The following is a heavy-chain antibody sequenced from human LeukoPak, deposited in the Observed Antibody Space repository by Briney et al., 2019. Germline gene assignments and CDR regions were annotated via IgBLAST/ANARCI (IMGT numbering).Heavy chain of an antibody. Sequence: PGGPLRLSCAASGFTFSSYWMHWVRQSPGKGLVWVSRINSDGSSTSYADSVKGRVTISRDNAKNTLYLQMNSLRAEDTAVYYCARDGDSSGYYVNFDYWVQGTLVTVSS. CDR3: ARDGDSSGYYVNFDY. V-gene: IGHV3-74*01. J-gene: IGHJ4*02. D-gene: IGHD3-22*01. CDR1: GFTFSSYW. CDR2: INSDGSST.